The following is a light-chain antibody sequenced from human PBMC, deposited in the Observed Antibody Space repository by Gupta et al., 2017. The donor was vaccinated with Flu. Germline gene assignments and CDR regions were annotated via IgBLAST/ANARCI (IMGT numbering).Light chain of an antibody. CDR3: CSYAGTNTPIV. CDR2: GVS. Sequence: GSPGQSVTFSCNGTENYVSWYQQHPGKAPKLIIYGVSERPSGVPERFSGSKSGDTASLTISGLQVEDEADYYCCSYAGTNTPIVFGDGTKVAVL. V-gene: IGLV2-11*03. J-gene: IGLJ1*01. CDR1: ENY.